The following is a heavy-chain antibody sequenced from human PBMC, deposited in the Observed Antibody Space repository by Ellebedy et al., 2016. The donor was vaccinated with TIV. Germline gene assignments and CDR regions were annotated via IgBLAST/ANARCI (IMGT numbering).Heavy chain of an antibody. CDR1: GFTFTNYA. V-gene: IGHV3-30-3*01. Sequence: GESLKISCAASGFTFTNYAMHWVRQAPGRGLEWVAIISYDGSNTYYRDSVKGRFTISRDNSKNTLYLQMNSLRAEATAVYYCARDMKSMDFDYWGQGTLVTVSS. D-gene: IGHD2-2*03. CDR2: ISYDGSNT. CDR3: ARDMKSMDFDY. J-gene: IGHJ4*02.